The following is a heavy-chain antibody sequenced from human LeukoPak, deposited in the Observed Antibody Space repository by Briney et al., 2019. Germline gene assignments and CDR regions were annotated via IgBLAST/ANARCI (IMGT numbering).Heavy chain of an antibody. J-gene: IGHJ4*02. CDR3: ARDRDDYVWGSYRSLDY. CDR1: GFTFSSYS. Sequence: GGSLRLSCAASGFTFSSYSMIWVRQAPGKGLEWVSYISSSSSTIYYADSVKGRFTISRDNAKNSLYLQMNSLRDEDTAVYYCARDRDDYVWGSYRSLDYWGQGTLVTVSS. CDR2: ISSSSSTI. D-gene: IGHD3-16*02. V-gene: IGHV3-48*02.